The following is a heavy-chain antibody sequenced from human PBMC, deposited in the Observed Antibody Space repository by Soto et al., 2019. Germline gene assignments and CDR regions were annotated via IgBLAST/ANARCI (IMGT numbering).Heavy chain of an antibody. V-gene: IGHV1-18*01. Sequence: QVQLVQSGAEVKKPGASVKVSCKASGYTFTSYGISWVRQAPGQGPEWMGWISAYNGSSNYAQKRQGRVTMTTDTSTSTADMELRSLRSDDTAVYYCASSSLAPLYSGSGRSAYYYGMDVWGQGTTVTVSS. D-gene: IGHD3-10*01. J-gene: IGHJ6*02. CDR3: ASSSLAPLYSGSGRSAYYYGMDV. CDR1: GYTFTSYG. CDR2: ISAYNGSS.